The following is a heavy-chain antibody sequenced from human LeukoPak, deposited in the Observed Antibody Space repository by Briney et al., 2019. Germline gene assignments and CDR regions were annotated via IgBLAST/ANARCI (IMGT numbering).Heavy chain of an antibody. J-gene: IGHJ6*03. CDR2: ISYDGSNK. Sequence: PGRSLRLSCAASGFTFSSYAMHWVRQAPGKGLEWVAVISYDGSNKYYADSVKGRFTISRDNSKNTLYLQMNSLRAEDTAVYYCARDGVEEWLLSSGTSNYYYYMDVRGKGTTVTASS. CDR1: GFTFSSYA. CDR3: ARDGVEEWLLSSGTSNYYYYMDV. D-gene: IGHD3-3*01. V-gene: IGHV3-30*01.